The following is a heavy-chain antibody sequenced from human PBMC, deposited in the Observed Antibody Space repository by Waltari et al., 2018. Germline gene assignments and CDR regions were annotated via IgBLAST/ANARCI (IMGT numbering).Heavy chain of an antibody. CDR2: INPSGGST. D-gene: IGHD1-26*01. CDR1: GYTFTSYY. Sequence: QVQLVQSGAEVKKPGASVKVSCKASGYTFTSYYMHWGRQAPGQGLEWMGIINPSGGSTSYAQKFQGRVTMTRDTSTSTVYMELSSLRSEDTAVYYCATSVGAAWFDPWGQGTLVTVSS. V-gene: IGHV1-46*01. CDR3: ATSVGAAWFDP. J-gene: IGHJ5*02.